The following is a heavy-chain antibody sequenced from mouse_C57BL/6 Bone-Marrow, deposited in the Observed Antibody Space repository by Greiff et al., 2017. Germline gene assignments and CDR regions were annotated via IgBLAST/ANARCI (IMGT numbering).Heavy chain of an antibody. Sequence: QVQLKQPGAELVRPGSSVKLSCKASGYTFTSYWMDWVKQRPGQGLEWIGNIYPSDSETHYNQKFKDKATLTVDKSSSTAYMQLSSLTSEDSAVYYCAREITTPFAYWGQGTLVTVSA. D-gene: IGHD2-4*01. CDR1: GYTFTSYW. J-gene: IGHJ3*01. CDR3: AREITTPFAY. V-gene: IGHV1-61*01. CDR2: IYPSDSET.